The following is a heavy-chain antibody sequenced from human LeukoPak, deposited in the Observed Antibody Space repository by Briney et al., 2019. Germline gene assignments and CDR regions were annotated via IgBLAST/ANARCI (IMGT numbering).Heavy chain of an antibody. CDR3: ARDTSGSDY. CDR1: GFTFSSYW. D-gene: IGHD2-2*01. J-gene: IGHJ4*02. V-gene: IGHV3-7*01. CDR2: IKQNGSEK. Sequence: PGGSLRLSCAPSGFTFSSYWMSWVRQAPGKGREWVANIKQNGSEKYYVDSVKGRFTIYRDNAKNSLYLQLNILRAEDTAVYCCARDTSGSDYWGQGTLVAVSS.